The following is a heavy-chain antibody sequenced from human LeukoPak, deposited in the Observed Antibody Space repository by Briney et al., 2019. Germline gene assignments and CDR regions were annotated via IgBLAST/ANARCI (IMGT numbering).Heavy chain of an antibody. D-gene: IGHD1-26*01. CDR3: ARGIPVGATTDYFDY. CDR2: IWYDGGNK. CDR1: GFTFSSYG. Sequence: GGSLRLSCAASGFTFSSYGMHWVRQAPGKGLEWVAVIWYDGGNKYYADSVKGRFTISRDNSKNTLYLQMNSLRAEDTAVYYCARGIPVGATTDYFDYWGQGTLVTVSS. V-gene: IGHV3-33*01. J-gene: IGHJ4*02.